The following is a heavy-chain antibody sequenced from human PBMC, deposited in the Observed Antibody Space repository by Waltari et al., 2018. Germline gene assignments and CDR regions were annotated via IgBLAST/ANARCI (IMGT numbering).Heavy chain of an antibody. CDR1: GYTFTGYY. V-gene: IGHV1-2*02. CDR3: AREHDYGDYVGASVDL. D-gene: IGHD4-17*01. J-gene: IGHJ2*01. Sequence: QVQLVQSGAEVKKPGASVKVSCNASGYTFTGYYMHWVRQSPGQGLEWMGWINPNSGGTNYAQKFQGRVTMTRDTSISTAYMELSRLRSDDTAVYYCAREHDYGDYVGASVDLWGRGTLVTVSS. CDR2: INPNSGGT.